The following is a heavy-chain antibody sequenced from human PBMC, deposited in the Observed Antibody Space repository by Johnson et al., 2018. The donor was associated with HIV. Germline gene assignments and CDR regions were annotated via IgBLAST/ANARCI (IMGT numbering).Heavy chain of an antibody. Sequence: VQLVESGGGLVQPGGSLRLSCAASGFTVSSNYMSWVRQAPGKGLEWVSVIYSGGSTYYADSVKGRFTISRDNSKNTLYLQMNSLRAEDTAVYYCAREAYCSGGSGYDAFDIWGQGTMVTVSS. CDR3: AREAYCSGGSGYDAFDI. D-gene: IGHD2-15*01. J-gene: IGHJ3*02. CDR2: IYSGGST. V-gene: IGHV3-66*01. CDR1: GFTVSSNY.